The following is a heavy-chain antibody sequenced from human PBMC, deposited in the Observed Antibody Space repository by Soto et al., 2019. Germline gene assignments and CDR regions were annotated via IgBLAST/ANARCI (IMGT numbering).Heavy chain of an antibody. V-gene: IGHV3-74*03. Sequence: GGSLRLSCAASGFSLSDYWMHWVRQVPGKGLLWVSRISVDGRDTTYADSVKGRFTISRDNSKNTLYLQMNSLRAEDTAVYYCAREIVATIFGWFDPWGQGTLVTVSS. CDR2: ISVDGRDT. D-gene: IGHD5-12*01. CDR3: AREIVATIFGWFDP. CDR1: GFSLSDYW. J-gene: IGHJ5*02.